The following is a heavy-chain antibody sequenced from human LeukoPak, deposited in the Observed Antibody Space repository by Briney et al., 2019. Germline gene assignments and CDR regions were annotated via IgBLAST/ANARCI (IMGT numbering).Heavy chain of an antibody. V-gene: IGHV3-30-3*01. Sequence: GGSLRLSCAASGFTFSNYAMHWVRQAPGKGLEWVAVISYDGHYKYYADSVKGRFTISRDNSRNTLYLQMNSLRGEDTAVYYCARDHAADIVATGEDYWGQGTLVTASS. CDR3: ARDHAADIVATGEDY. CDR2: ISYDGHYK. CDR1: GFTFSNYA. D-gene: IGHD5-12*01. J-gene: IGHJ4*02.